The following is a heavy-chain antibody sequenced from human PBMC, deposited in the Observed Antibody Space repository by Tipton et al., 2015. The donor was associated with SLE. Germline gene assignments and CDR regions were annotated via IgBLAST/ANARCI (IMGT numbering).Heavy chain of an antibody. Sequence: SLRLSCAAFGFTFDSYVMSWVRQAPERGLEWVSAITGNGVNTYYADSVRGRFTISRDNTKNSLYLQMNSLRAEDTAVYYCAKLPIVVVVAATYFDYWGQGTLVTVSS. D-gene: IGHD2-15*01. CDR3: AKLPIVVVVAATYFDY. J-gene: IGHJ4*02. V-gene: IGHV3-23*01. CDR1: GFTFDSYV. CDR2: ITGNGVNT.